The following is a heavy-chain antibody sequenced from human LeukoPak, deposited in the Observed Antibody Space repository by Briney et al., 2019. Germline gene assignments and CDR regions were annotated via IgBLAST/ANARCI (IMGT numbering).Heavy chain of an antibody. CDR2: INDSGSTS. CDR1: GFTFISYS. D-gene: IGHD5-12*01. CDR3: AKDMQTWPRFPDY. J-gene: IGHJ4*02. Sequence: PGGSLRLSCSASGFTFISYSMNWVRQAPGKGLECDSGINDSGSTSFYVDSVKGRFTSSRDNPKNTLYLQMNGLRVEDTAVYYCAKDMQTWPRFPDYWGQGTLVTVAS. V-gene: IGHV3-23*01.